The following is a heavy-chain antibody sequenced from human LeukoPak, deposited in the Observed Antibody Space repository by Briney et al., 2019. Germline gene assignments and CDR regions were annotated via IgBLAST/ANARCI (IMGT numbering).Heavy chain of an antibody. V-gene: IGHV3-48*04. Sequence: GGSLRLSCAASGFTFSSASVNWVRQAPGKGLEWVSYISSFSSTIYYADSVMGRFTISRDNAKNSLYLQMNSLRAEDTAVYYCARSPNYKGYFDYWGQGTLVTVSS. D-gene: IGHD3-10*01. CDR2: ISSFSSTI. CDR1: GFTFSSAS. J-gene: IGHJ4*02. CDR3: ARSPNYKGYFDY.